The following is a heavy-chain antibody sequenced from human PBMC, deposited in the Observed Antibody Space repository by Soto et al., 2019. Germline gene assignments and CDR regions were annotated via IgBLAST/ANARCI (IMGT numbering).Heavy chain of an antibody. Sequence: SGPTLVNPTQTLTLTCTFSAFSLSTGGVGVGWIRQPPGKALEWLALIYWDDDKRYSPSLRSRLTITKDTSKNQVVLTMTNMDPVDTATYYCIQSRCGGDCLQSYASYYYYGMDVWGQRTTVSVS. J-gene: IGHJ6*02. D-gene: IGHD2-21*02. CDR1: AFSLSTGGVG. V-gene: IGHV2-5*02. CDR2: IYWDDDK. CDR3: IQSRCGGDCLQSYASYYYYGMDV.